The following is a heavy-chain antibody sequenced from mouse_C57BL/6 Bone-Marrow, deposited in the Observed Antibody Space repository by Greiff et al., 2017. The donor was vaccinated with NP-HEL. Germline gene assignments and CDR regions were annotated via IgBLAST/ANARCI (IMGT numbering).Heavy chain of an antibody. Sequence: QVQLQQPGAELVKPGASVKMSCKASGHTFTSYWITWVKQRPGQGLEWIGDIYPGSGSTNYNEKFKSKATLTVDTSSSTAYMQLSSLTSEDSAVYYCARPFYDYGGSWFAYWGQGTLVTVSA. V-gene: IGHV1-55*01. CDR3: ARPFYDYGGSWFAY. CDR2: IYPGSGST. D-gene: IGHD2-4*01. CDR1: GHTFTSYW. J-gene: IGHJ3*01.